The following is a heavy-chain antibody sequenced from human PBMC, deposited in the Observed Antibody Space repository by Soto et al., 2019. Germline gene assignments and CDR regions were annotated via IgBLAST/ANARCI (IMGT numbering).Heavy chain of an antibody. Sequence: GGSLRLSCAASGFTFSSYGMHWVRQAPGKGLEWVAVIWYDGSNKYYADSGKGRFTISRENSKNTLYLQMNSLRAEDTAVYYCARERTDIVATREYFDYWGQGTLVTVSS. J-gene: IGHJ4*02. CDR2: IWYDGSNK. CDR1: GFTFSSYG. V-gene: IGHV3-33*01. D-gene: IGHD5-12*01. CDR3: ARERTDIVATREYFDY.